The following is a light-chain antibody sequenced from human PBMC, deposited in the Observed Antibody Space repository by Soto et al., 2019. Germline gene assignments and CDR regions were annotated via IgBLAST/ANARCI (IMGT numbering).Light chain of an antibody. CDR2: AAS. J-gene: IGKJ3*01. V-gene: IGKV1-39*01. CDR1: QSISSY. Sequence: DIQMTQSPSSLSASVGDRVTITCRASQSISSYLNWYQQKPGKAPKLLIYAASSLQSGVPSRFSGSGSGTDFTLTISSLQPEHFATYYCQQSYSTVTFGPGTKVDIK. CDR3: QQSYSTVT.